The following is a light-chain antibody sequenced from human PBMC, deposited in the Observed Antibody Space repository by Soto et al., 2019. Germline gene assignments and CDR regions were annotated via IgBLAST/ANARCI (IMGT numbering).Light chain of an antibody. CDR2: GAS. V-gene: IGKV1-27*01. CDR1: QVINNY. J-gene: IGKJ1*01. CDR3: EHYFGAPWA. Sequence: DIQMTQSPSSLSASVGDRVTITCRASQVINNYLAWHQQKPGRVPQLLIYGASTLHSGVPSRFSGSGSGIDFTLTISSLQPEDVATYFCEHYFGAPWAFGQGTKVDIK.